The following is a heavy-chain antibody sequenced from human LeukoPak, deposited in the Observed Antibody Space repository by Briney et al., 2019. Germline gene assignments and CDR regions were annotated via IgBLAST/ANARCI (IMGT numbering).Heavy chain of an antibody. Sequence: PSETLSLTCTVSGGSISTYYWSWILQPPGKGLEWIGFIYYTGSGNYNPSLKSRVTMSVDTSKNQFSLMLSSVTAADTAVYYCAREGDTNIYYFYMDVWGKGTTVTVSS. CDR1: GGSISTYY. J-gene: IGHJ6*03. CDR2: IYYTGSG. D-gene: IGHD1-26*01. CDR3: AREGDTNIYYFYMDV. V-gene: IGHV4-59*01.